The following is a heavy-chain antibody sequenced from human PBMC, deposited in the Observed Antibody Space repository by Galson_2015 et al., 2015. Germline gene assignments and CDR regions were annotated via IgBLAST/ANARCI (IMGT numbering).Heavy chain of an antibody. CDR1: GSSISSGYY. CDR3: TREGCSGGSCYGTIDY. CDR2: ISHSGGT. J-gene: IGHJ4*02. V-gene: IGHV4-38-2*02. D-gene: IGHD2-15*01. Sequence: ETLSLTCPVSGSSISSGYYWGWLRPPPGEGLEWIGSISHSGGTDYNPSLMSRVTISVDTSKNQFSLKLSSVAAADTAVYYCTREGCSGGSCYGTIDYWGQGTLFAVSS.